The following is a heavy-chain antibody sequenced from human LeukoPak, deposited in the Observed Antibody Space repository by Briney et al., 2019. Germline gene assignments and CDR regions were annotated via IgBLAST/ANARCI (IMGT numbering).Heavy chain of an antibody. CDR3: SRDPRLNDY. CDR2: VSGSGTIV. Sequence: PGGSLRLSCAASRFTFSDSHMTWIRQAPGKGLELLSYVSGSGTIVNYIDSVRGRFTISRDNAKNSLYLQMNSLRVEDTAVYYCSRDPRLNDYWGQGTLVTVSS. CDR1: RFTFSDSH. J-gene: IGHJ4*02. V-gene: IGHV3-11*01.